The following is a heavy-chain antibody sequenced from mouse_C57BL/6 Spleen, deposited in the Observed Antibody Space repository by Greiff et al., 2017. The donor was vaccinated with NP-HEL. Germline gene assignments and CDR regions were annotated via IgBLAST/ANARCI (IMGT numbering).Heavy chain of an antibody. Sequence: QVQLQQSGPELVKPGASVKISCKASGYTFTDYYINWVKQRPGQGLEWIGWIFPGSGSTYYNEKFKGKATLTVDKSSSTAYMLLSSLTSEDSAVYFCARDPYYYGSSYYFDYWGQGTTLTVSS. D-gene: IGHD1-1*01. CDR1: GYTFTDYY. J-gene: IGHJ2*01. CDR3: ARDPYYYGSSYYFDY. V-gene: IGHV1-75*01. CDR2: IFPGSGST.